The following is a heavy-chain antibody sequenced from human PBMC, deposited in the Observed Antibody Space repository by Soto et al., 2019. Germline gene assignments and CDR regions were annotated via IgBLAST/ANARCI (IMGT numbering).Heavy chain of an antibody. Sequence: GGSLRLSCAASGFTFSSYSMNWVRQAPGKGLEWVSSISSSSSYIYYADSVKGRFTISRDNAKNSLYLQMNSLRAEDTAVYYCARDRRDGYFNWFDPWGQGTLVTVSS. CDR3: ARDRRDGYFNWFDP. V-gene: IGHV3-21*01. CDR1: GFTFSSYS. CDR2: ISSSSSYI. J-gene: IGHJ5*02. D-gene: IGHD5-12*01.